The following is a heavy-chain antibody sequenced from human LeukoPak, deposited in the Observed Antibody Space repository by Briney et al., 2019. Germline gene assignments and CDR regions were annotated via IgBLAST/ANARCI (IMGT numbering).Heavy chain of an antibody. CDR3: ARIRRTDEAFDI. CDR2: IDWDDHK. Sequence: SGPALVKPTQTLTLTCTFSGFSLSTSGMCVSWIRQPPGTALEWLALIDWDDHKYYSTSLKTRLTISKDTSKNQVVLTMSNMEPVDTATYYCARIRRTDEAFDIWGQGTMVTVSS. J-gene: IGHJ3*02. CDR1: GFSLSTSGMC. V-gene: IGHV2-70*01.